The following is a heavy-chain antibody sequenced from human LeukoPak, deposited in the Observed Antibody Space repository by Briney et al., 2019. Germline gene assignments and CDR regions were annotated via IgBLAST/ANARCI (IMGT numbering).Heavy chain of an antibody. CDR2: IKQDGSEK. CDR3: ARGVTYYDFWSAYSGDY. V-gene: IGHV3-7*01. J-gene: IGHJ4*02. Sequence: GGSLRLSCAASGFTFSSYWMSWVRQAPGKGLEWVANIKQDGSEKYYVDSVKGRFTISRDNAKNSLYLQMNSLRAEDTAVYYCARGVTYYDFWSAYSGDYWGQGTLVTVSS. CDR1: GFTFSSYW. D-gene: IGHD3-3*01.